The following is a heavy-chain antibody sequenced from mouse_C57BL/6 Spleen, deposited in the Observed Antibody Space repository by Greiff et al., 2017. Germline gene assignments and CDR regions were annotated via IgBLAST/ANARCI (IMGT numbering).Heavy chain of an antibody. CDR1: GFTFTDYY. D-gene: IGHD2-1*01. Sequence: EVNVVESGGGLVQPGGSLSLSCAASGFTFTDYYMSWVRQPPGKALEWLGFIRNKANGYTTEYSASVKGRFTISRDNSQSILYLQMNALRAEDSATYYCARYLRNYEGGDYWGQGTTLTVSS. V-gene: IGHV7-3*01. CDR3: ARYLRNYEGGDY. CDR2: IRNKANGYTT. J-gene: IGHJ2*01.